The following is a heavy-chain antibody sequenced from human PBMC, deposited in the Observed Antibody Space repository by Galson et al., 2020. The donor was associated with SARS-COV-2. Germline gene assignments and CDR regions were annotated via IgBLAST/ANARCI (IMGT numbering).Heavy chain of an antibody. V-gene: IGHV3-7*01. J-gene: IGHJ4*02. CDR3: ARNRDSSGYYYEIDY. CDR1: GFTLSRYW. CDR2: IKQDGSEK. D-gene: IGHD3-22*01. Sequence: GESLKISCAVSGFTLSRYWMSWVRQAPGKGLEWVANIKQDGSEKYYVDSVKGRFTISRDNAKNSLYLQMNSLRAEDTALYFCARNRDSSGYYYEIDYWGQGTLVTVSS.